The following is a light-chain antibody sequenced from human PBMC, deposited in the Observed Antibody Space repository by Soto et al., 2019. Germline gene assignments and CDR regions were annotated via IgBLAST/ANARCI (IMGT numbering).Light chain of an antibody. V-gene: IGLV1-40*01. CDR2: GDS. Sequence: QSVLTQPPSVSGAPGQRVTISCTGSSSNIGAGYEVHWYQQLPGTAPQLLIYGDSYRPAGVPDRFSGSKSGTSVSLAITGLQAEDDADYHCQSYDSSLSGMVFGGGTKVTVL. CDR1: SSNIGAGYE. J-gene: IGLJ3*02. CDR3: QSYDSSLSGMV.